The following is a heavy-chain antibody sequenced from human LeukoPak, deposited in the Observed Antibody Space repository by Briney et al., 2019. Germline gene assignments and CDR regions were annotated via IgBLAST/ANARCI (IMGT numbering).Heavy chain of an antibody. CDR3: ATNPRGMAPTRFDY. J-gene: IGHJ4*02. CDR1: GGSISSGGYY. V-gene: IGHV4-31*03. D-gene: IGHD2-15*01. Sequence: PSETLSLTCTVPGGSISSGGYYWSWIRQHPGKGLEWIGYIYYSGSTYYNPSLKSRVTISVDTSKNQFSLKLSSVTAADTAVYYCATNPRGMAPTRFDYWGQGTLVTVSS. CDR2: IYYSGST.